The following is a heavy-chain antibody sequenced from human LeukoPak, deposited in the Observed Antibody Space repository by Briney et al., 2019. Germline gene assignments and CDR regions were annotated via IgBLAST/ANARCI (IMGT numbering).Heavy chain of an antibody. J-gene: IGHJ5*02. V-gene: IGHV3-15*01. D-gene: IGHD2-2*02. Sequence: GGSLRLSCAASGFTFSNVGMSWVRQAPGKGLEWVGRIKSKTDGGTTDYAAPVKGRFTISRDDSKNTLYLQMNSLKTEDTAVYYCTTGQARCSSTSCYTDGRFDPWGQGTLVTVSS. CDR1: GFTFSNVG. CDR3: TTGQARCSSTSCYTDGRFDP. CDR2: IKSKTDGGTT.